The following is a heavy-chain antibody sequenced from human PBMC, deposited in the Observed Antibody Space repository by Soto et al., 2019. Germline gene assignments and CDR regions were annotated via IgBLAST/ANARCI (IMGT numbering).Heavy chain of an antibody. V-gene: IGHV4-59*08. J-gene: IGHJ4*02. Sequence: SGSEWLSGTLGGGAVIGDCWSLIRQPPGKGLEWIGYIYYSGSTNYNPSLKRRVTISVDTSKNHFTLKLSSVSAADTAVYYCARHKYHSSGPSAYWGQGTLVTVSS. CDR2: IYYSGST. CDR3: ARHKYHSSGPSAY. CDR1: GGAVIGDC. D-gene: IGHD3-22*01.